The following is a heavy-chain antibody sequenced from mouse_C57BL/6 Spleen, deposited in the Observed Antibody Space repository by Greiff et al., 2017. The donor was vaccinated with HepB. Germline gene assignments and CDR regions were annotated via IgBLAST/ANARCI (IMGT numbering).Heavy chain of an antibody. J-gene: IGHJ4*01. CDR3: ARRGACAIDY. CDR1: GFTINDYY. V-gene: IGHV14-2*01. Sequence: EVQLQQSGAELVKPGASVKLSCTASGFTINDYYMHWVKQRTEQGLEWIGKIDPEDGATKYAQKFQGTATITADTSSNPAYLQLSSLTSEDTAVYYGARRGACAIDYWGQGTSVTVSS. CDR2: IDPEDGAT.